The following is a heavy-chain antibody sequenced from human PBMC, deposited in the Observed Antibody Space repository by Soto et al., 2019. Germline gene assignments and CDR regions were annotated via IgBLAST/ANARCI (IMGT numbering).Heavy chain of an antibody. CDR3: ARLFDPVYYYYYMDV. V-gene: IGHV4-59*08. CDR2: IFYSGST. CDR1: GGSISSYS. D-gene: IGHD3-10*02. J-gene: IGHJ6*03. Sequence: SETLSLTCTVSGGSISSYSWSWIRQPPGKGLEWIGYIFYSGSTNYNPSLKSRVTISVDTSKNQLSLRVTSVTAADTAVYYCARLFDPVYYYYYMDVWGKGTTVTVSS.